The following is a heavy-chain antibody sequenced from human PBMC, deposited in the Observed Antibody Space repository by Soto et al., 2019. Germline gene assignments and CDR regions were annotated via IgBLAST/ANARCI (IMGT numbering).Heavy chain of an antibody. CDR1: GLTFSNYA. D-gene: IGHD1-7*01. Sequence: EVRLLESGGGLVKPGGSLRLSCATSGLTFSNYAMSWVRQAPGGGLEWVSSMSGSSSTTYYADSVKGRFTISRDRSKNTLYLQMSSLRDEDTALYYCAQNQARELPRVIDFWGQGNLVTVSS. CDR3: AQNQARELPRVIDF. V-gene: IGHV3-23*01. J-gene: IGHJ4*02. CDR2: MSGSSSTT.